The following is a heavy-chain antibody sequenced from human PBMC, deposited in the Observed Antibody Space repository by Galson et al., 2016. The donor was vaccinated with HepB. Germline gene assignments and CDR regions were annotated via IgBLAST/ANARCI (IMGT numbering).Heavy chain of an antibody. J-gene: IGHJ4*02. D-gene: IGHD5-24*01. CDR2: MNQDGAEK. CDR1: GFNFNIYW. V-gene: IGHV3-7*03. CDR3: ARGRDTDK. Sequence: SLRLSCAASGFNFNIYWMSWVRQAPGKGLEWVANMNQDGAEKYYVDSVKGRFTISRDNAKNSVYLQMDSLRAEDTAVYYCARGRDTDKGGQGIQVTLSS.